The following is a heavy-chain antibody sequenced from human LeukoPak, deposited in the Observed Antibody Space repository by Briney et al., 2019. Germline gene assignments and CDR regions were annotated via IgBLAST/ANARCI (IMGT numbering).Heavy chain of an antibody. D-gene: IGHD4-11*01. CDR1: GGSISSYY. V-gene: IGHV4-4*07. CDR2: IYTSGST. Sequence: SETLSLTCTVSGGSISSYYWSWIRQPAGKGLEWIGRIYTSGSTNYNPSLKSRVTMSVDTSKNQFSLKLSSVTAADTAVYYCARGDYGNPRAHFDYWGQGTLVTVSS. CDR3: ARGDYGNPRAHFDY. J-gene: IGHJ4*02.